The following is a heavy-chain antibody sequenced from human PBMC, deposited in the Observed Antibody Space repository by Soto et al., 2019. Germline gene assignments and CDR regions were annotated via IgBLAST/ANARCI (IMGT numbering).Heavy chain of an antibody. CDR1: GFTFDDYA. V-gene: IGHV3-43*02. CDR3: AESGGWYYFDY. J-gene: IGHJ4*02. Sequence: GGSLRLSCAASGFTFDDYAMHWVRQAPGKGLEWVSLISGDGSSTYYADSVKGRFTISRDNTKNSLYLQMNSLRTEDTTLDYWAESGGWYYFDYWGQGTLVTVSS. CDR2: ISGDGSST. D-gene: IGHD6-19*01.